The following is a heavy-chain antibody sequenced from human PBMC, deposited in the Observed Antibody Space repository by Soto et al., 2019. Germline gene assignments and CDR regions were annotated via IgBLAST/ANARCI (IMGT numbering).Heavy chain of an antibody. CDR2: TNAGNGNK. CDR3: ARGGGWVGDPSFDS. J-gene: IGHJ4*02. D-gene: IGHD3-10*01. Sequence: QVQLVQSGAEVKKPGASVKVSCQASGYTFTSYTLHWVRQAPGQGPEWMGWTNAGNGNKKYSQRFRGRLTITSDRSASTAYMELSSLNFEDTAVYYCARGGGWVGDPSFDSWGQGTLVTVSS. V-gene: IGHV1-3*01. CDR1: GYTFTSYT.